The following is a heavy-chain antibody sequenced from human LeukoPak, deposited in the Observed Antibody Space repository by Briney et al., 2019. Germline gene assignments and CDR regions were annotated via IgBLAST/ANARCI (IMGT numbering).Heavy chain of an antibody. CDR2: IKQDGSEK. CDR1: GFTFSNYW. D-gene: IGHD3-10*01. V-gene: IGHV3-7*01. CDR3: ARDIYQITMLRGADTYHYYVMDV. Sequence: GGSLRLSCATSGFTFSNYWMAWVRQAPGKGLEWMGNIKQDGSEKCYMDSVKGRFTFTRDNSKNTLYLQMNSLRAEDTAVYYCARDIYQITMLRGADTYHYYVMDVWGQGTTVTVSS. J-gene: IGHJ6*02.